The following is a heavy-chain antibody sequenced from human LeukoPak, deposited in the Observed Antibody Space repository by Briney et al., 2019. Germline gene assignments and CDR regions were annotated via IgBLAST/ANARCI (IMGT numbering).Heavy chain of an antibody. V-gene: IGHV4-61*01. CDR1: GGSVSSGSHY. CDR2: IYYSGST. Sequence: SETLSLTCTVSGGSVSSGSHYWTWIRQPPGKGLEWIGYIYYSGSTNYHLSLKSRVTISVDTSKSQFSLKLSSVTAADTAVYYCARDTSSWFRFDFWGQGALVTVSS. CDR3: ARDTSSWFRFDF. J-gene: IGHJ4*02. D-gene: IGHD6-13*01.